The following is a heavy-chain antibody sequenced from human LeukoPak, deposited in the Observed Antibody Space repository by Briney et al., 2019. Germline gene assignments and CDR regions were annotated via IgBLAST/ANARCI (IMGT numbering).Heavy chain of an antibody. D-gene: IGHD1-1*01. Sequence: ASVKVSCNASGYTFTSYGITWVRQSPGQGLEWMGWISAYNGNTNYAQKLQDRVTMTTDTSTSTAYMELRSLRSDDTAVYYCARGGSRTRHAFDIWGKGTMVTVSS. V-gene: IGHV1-18*01. CDR1: GYTFTSYG. J-gene: IGHJ3*02. CDR2: ISAYNGNT. CDR3: ARGGSRTRHAFDI.